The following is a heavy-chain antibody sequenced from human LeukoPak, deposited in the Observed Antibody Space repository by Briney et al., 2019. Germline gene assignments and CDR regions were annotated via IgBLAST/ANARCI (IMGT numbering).Heavy chain of an antibody. CDR1: GGSISSNSYY. J-gene: IGHJ6*03. D-gene: IGHD6-13*01. CDR3: ARDHKIYSSSWYSHYYYYYMDV. CDR2: VYYTGST. V-gene: IGHV4-39*07. Sequence: SETLSLTCTVSGGSISSNSYYWGWIRQPPGKGLEWVGTVYYTGSTYYNPSLKSRVTISVDTSKNQFSLKLSSVTAADTAVYYCARDHKIYSSSWYSHYYYYYMDVWGKGTTVTVSS.